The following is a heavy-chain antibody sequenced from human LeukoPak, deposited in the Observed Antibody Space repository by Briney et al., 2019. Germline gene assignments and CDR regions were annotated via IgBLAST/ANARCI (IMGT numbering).Heavy chain of an antibody. J-gene: IGHJ3*02. CDR1: GGSISSYY. D-gene: IGHD1-1*01. Sequence: ETLSLTCTVSGGSISSYYWSWIRQPPGKGLEWIGYIYYSGSTNYNPSLKSRVTISVDTSKNQFSLKLSSVTAADTAVYYCARQAYNWNGHAFDTWGQGTMVTVSS. CDR2: IYYSGST. V-gene: IGHV4-59*08. CDR3: ARQAYNWNGHAFDT.